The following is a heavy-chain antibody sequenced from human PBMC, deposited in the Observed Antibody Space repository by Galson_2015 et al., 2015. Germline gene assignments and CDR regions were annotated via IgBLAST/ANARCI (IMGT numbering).Heavy chain of an antibody. J-gene: IGHJ6*02. Sequence: LSLTCTVSGGSISSGDYYWSWIRQPPGKGLEWIGYIYYSGSTYYNPSLKSRVTISVDTSKNQFSLKLSSVTAADTAVYYCAREVAVTTGWDYYYGMDVWGQGTTVTVSS. CDR1: GGSISSGDYY. CDR2: IYYSGST. V-gene: IGHV4-30-4*01. CDR3: AREVAVTTGWDYYYGMDV. D-gene: IGHD4-17*01.